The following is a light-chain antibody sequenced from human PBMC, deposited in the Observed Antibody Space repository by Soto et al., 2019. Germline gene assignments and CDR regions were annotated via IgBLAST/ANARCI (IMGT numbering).Light chain of an antibody. CDR1: SSDVGSYNP. J-gene: IGLJ3*02. CDR2: EVS. CDR3: CSYAGSSTPNWV. Sequence: QSVLTQPASVSGSPGQSITISCTGTSSDVGSYNPVSWYQQHPGKAPKLMIYEVSKRPSGVSNRFSGSKSGNTASLTISGLQAEDEADYYCCSYAGSSTPNWVFGGGTKVTVL. V-gene: IGLV2-23*02.